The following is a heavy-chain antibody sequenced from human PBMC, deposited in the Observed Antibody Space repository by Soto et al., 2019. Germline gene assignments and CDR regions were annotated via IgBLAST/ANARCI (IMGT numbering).Heavy chain of an antibody. D-gene: IGHD1-26*01. J-gene: IGHJ6*02. CDR3: STDSGSYYGGMDV. CDR1: GYTFTGYY. Sequence: GASVKVSCKASGYTFTGYYMHWVRQAPGQGLEWMGWINPNSGGTNYAQKFKGWVTMTKDTSISTASMELSGRGSEDTAVYYCSTDSGSYYGGMDVWGQGTTVTVSS. CDR2: INPNSGGT. V-gene: IGHV1-2*04.